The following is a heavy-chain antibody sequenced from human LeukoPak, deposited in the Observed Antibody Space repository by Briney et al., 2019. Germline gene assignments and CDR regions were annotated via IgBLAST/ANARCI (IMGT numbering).Heavy chain of an antibody. CDR3: ARGSSVAVDS. D-gene: IGHD6-19*01. CDR2: IYYSGST. J-gene: IGHJ4*02. Sequence: SQTLSLTCTVSGGSISSGDYYWSWIRQPPGKGLEWIGYIYYSGSTYYNPSLQSRVTISVDRSKNHFSLNLTSVTAADTAVYYCARGSSVAVDSWGQGALVTVSS. V-gene: IGHV4-30-4*01. CDR1: GGSISSGDYY.